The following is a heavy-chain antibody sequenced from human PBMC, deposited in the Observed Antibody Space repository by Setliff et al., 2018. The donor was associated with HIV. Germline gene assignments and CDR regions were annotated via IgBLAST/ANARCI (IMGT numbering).Heavy chain of an antibody. CDR3: ARVPGYNYGYLIDY. J-gene: IGHJ4*02. V-gene: IGHV4-39*01. CDR2: IYHTGST. D-gene: IGHD5-18*01. Sequence: PSETLSLTCTVTGDSITSGGYSWTWIRQPPGNGLEWIGSIYHTGSTYYKPSLKSRVTISVDTSKSQFSLKLSSVTAADTAVYYCARVPGYNYGYLIDYWGQGTLVTVSS. CDR1: GDSITSGGYS.